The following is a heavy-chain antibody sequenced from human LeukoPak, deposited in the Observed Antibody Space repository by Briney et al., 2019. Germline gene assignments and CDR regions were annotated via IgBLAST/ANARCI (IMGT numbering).Heavy chain of an antibody. CDR2: IYYSGST. Sequence: SETLSLTCTVSGGSISSYYWSWIRQPPRKGLEWIGYIYYSGSTNYNPSLKSRVTISVDTSKNQLSLKQSSVTAADTAVYYCARASSTYYYYYMDVWGKGTTVTVSS. V-gene: IGHV4-59*12. J-gene: IGHJ6*03. CDR1: GGSISSYY. CDR3: ARASSTYYYYYMDV.